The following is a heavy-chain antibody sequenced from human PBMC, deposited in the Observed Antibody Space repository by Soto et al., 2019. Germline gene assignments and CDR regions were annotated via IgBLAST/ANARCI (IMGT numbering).Heavy chain of an antibody. Sequence: QVQLVQSGAEVKKPGASVKVSCKASGYTFTSYGISWVRQAPVQVLEWRGWISAYSGNTNYAQKLQGRVTMTTDTSTSTGYMELRRMSSDDTAVYYCARVVAAAGTKGRAFDIWGQGTMVTVSS. V-gene: IGHV1-18*01. CDR2: ISAYSGNT. CDR1: GYTFTSYG. CDR3: ARVVAAAGTKGRAFDI. J-gene: IGHJ3*02. D-gene: IGHD6-13*01.